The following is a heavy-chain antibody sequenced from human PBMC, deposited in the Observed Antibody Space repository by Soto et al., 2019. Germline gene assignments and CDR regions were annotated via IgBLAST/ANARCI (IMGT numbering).Heavy chain of an antibody. CDR3: ARDLPAGSGDY. Sequence: QVQLVQSGAEVKKPGSSVKVSCKASGGTFSSYAISWVRQAPGQGLEWMGGIIPIFGTANYAQKFQGRVTITADEPTSTAYMGLSSLRSEDTAVYYCARDLPAGSGDYWGQGTLVTVSS. CDR1: GGTFSSYA. CDR2: IIPIFGTA. D-gene: IGHD2-15*01. J-gene: IGHJ4*02. V-gene: IGHV1-69*12.